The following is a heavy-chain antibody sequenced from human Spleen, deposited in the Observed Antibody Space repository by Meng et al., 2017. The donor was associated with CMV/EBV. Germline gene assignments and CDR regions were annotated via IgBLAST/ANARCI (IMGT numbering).Heavy chain of an antibody. CDR3: ARADYGDPRDSY. V-gene: IGHV4-39*07. Sequence: SETLSLTCTVSGGSVDTSNYYWAWIRQPPGKALEWIGSIYYSGTTFYNPSLRSRVTISVDTSKNQFSLKLGSVTAADTAVYYCARADYGDPRDSYWGQGTLVTVSS. CDR2: IYYSGTT. CDR1: GGSVDTSNYY. D-gene: IGHD4-17*01. J-gene: IGHJ4*02.